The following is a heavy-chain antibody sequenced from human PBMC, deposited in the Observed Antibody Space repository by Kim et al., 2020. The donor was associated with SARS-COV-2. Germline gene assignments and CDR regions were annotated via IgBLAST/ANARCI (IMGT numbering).Heavy chain of an antibody. D-gene: IGHD6-13*01. J-gene: IGHJ6*02. V-gene: IGHV3-11*04. Sequence: GSLRLSCAASGFTFSDYYMSWIRQAPGKGLEWVSYISSSGSTIYYADSVKGRFTISRDNAKNSLYLQMNSLRAEDTAVYYCAREGLTDSSSWFSTPYYYGMDVWGQGTTVTVSS. CDR3: AREGLTDSSSWFSTPYYYGMDV. CDR1: GFTFSDYY. CDR2: ISSSGSTI.